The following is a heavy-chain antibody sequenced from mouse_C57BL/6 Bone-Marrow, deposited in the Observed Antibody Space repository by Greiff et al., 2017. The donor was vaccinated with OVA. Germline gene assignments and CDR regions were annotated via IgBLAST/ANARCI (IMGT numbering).Heavy chain of an antibody. D-gene: IGHD2-3*01. V-gene: IGHV14-4*01. CDR2: IDPENGDT. J-gene: IGHJ3*01. CDR3: TTRMG. CDR1: GFNIKDDY. Sequence: EVKLVESGAELVRPGASVKLSCTASGFNIKDDYMHWVKQRPEQGLEWIGWIDPENGDTEYASKFQGKATITADTSSNTAYLQLSSLTSEDTAVYYCTTRMGGGQGTLVTVSA.